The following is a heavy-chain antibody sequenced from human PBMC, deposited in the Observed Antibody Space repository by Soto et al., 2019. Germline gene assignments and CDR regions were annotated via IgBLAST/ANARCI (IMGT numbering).Heavy chain of an antibody. CDR1: GDSYSISTYS. Sequence: SETLSLTCNMSGDSYSISTYSWSWIRQPPGKALQWIGFIYQSGVTSYNPSLASRVSISLDRSNNRCSLKLKSVTAADTAVYFCAGMPYTSGLRFDPWGPGTLVTVSS. J-gene: IGHJ5*02. V-gene: IGHV4-30-2*01. CDR3: AGMPYTSGLRFDP. D-gene: IGHD6-19*01. CDR2: IYQSGVT.